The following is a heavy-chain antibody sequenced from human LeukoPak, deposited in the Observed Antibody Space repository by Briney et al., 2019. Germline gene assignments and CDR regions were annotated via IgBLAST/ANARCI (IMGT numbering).Heavy chain of an antibody. V-gene: IGHV3-48*02. D-gene: IGHD2-21*01. J-gene: IGHJ4*02. CDR1: GFTFSDYS. Sequence: GGSLRLSCAASGFTFSDYSMNWVRQAPGKGLEWVSYISSSSTTIFYADSVKGRFTISRDNAKNSLFLQMNGLRDEDTALYYCARERVIAAAGDGFDSWGQGTLVTVSS. CDR3: ARERVIAAAGDGFDS. CDR2: ISSSSTTI.